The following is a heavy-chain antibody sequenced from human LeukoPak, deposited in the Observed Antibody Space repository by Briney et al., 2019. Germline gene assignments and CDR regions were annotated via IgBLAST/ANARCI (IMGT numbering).Heavy chain of an antibody. Sequence: KASETLSLTCTVSGGSISSYYWSWIRQPPGKGLEWIGYIYYSGSTNYNPSLKSRVTISVDTSKNQFSLKLSSVTAADTAVYYCARHSGSSQNWFDPWGQGTLVTVSS. D-gene: IGHD1-26*01. CDR2: IYYSGST. CDR1: GGSISSYY. J-gene: IGHJ5*02. CDR3: ARHSGSSQNWFDP. V-gene: IGHV4-59*08.